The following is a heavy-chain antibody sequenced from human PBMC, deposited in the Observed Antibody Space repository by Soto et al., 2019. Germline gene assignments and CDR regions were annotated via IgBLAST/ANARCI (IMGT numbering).Heavy chain of an antibody. CDR2: IYSGGST. D-gene: IGHD6-19*01. CDR1: GFTVSSNY. J-gene: IGHJ3*02. Sequence: GGSLRISCAASGFTVSSNYMSWVRQAPGKGLEWVSVIYSGGSTYYADSVKGRFTISRDNSKNTLYLQMNSLRAEDTAVYYCARKQWLSEIGDDAFDIWGQGTMVTVSS. CDR3: ARKQWLSEIGDDAFDI. V-gene: IGHV3-66*01.